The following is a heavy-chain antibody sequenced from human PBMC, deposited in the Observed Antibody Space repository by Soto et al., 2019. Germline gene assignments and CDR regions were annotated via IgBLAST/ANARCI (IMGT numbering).Heavy chain of an antibody. CDR1: GGSISSSCYS. Sequence: PSETLSLTCAVSGGSISSSCYSWGWLPQPPGKGLEWIGKIYYSGSTYYNPSLKSRVTISVDTSKNQFSLKLSSVTAADTAVYYCARVLLYGGSTVPFDYWGQGTLVTVSS. CDR2: IYYSGST. J-gene: IGHJ4*02. V-gene: IGHV4-39*07. CDR3: ARVLLYGGSTVPFDY. D-gene: IGHD4-17*01.